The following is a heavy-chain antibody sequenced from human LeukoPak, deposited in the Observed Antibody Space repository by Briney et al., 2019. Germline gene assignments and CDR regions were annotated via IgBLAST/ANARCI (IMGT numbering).Heavy chain of an antibody. V-gene: IGHV4-34*01. J-gene: IGHJ4*02. CDR2: INHSGST. CDR3: ARGCRRYWYDYVWGSYRYTSGHFDY. CDR1: GGSFSGYY. Sequence: SETLSLTCAVNGGSFSGYYWSWIRQPPGKGLEWIGEINHSGSTNYNPSLKSRVTISVDTSKNQFSLKLSSVTAADTAVYYCARGCRRYWYDYVWGSYRYTSGHFDYWGQGTLVTVSS. D-gene: IGHD3-16*02.